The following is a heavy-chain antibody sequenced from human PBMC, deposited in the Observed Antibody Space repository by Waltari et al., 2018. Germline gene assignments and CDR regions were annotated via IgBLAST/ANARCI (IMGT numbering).Heavy chain of an antibody. CDR2: IYYSGST. CDR3: ARGLRLGEYRGY. CDR1: GGSISSSSYY. Sequence: QLQLQESGPGLVKPSETLSLTCTVSGGSISSSSYYWGWIRQPPGKGLAWIGSIYYSGSTYYNPSLKSRVTISVDTSKNQFSLKLSSVTAADTAVYYCARGLRLGEYRGYWGQGTLVTVSS. V-gene: IGHV4-39*01. D-gene: IGHD3-16*01. J-gene: IGHJ4*02.